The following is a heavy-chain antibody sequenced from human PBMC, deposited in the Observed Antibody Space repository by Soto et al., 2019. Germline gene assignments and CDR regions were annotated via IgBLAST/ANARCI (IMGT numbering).Heavy chain of an antibody. D-gene: IGHD1-1*01. J-gene: IGHJ5*02. CDR2: IHNSGSP. Sequence: PSETLSLTCSVSGASIYNGGYFWSWIRQSPGKGLEWIGHIHNSGSPYNNPSLKSRVTISADTSKNQFSLKLSSVTAADTAVYYCARVLDSGWFDPWGQGTLVTVS. CDR1: GASIYNGGYF. V-gene: IGHV4-30-4*02. CDR3: ARVLDSGWFDP.